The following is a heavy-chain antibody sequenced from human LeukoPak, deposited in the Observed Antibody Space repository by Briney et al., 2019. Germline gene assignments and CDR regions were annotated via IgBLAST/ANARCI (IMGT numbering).Heavy chain of an antibody. J-gene: IGHJ5*02. CDR1: GGSISSSNYY. CDR2: IYYSGTT. Sequence: SETLSLTCTVSGGSISSSNYYWGWIRQPPGKGLEWIGTIYYSGTTYYNPSLKSRVTISVDTSKNQFSLNLSSVTAADTAVYYCARDMSQYSSSWSGYYNWFDPWGQGTLVTVSS. V-gene: IGHV4-39*02. CDR3: ARDMSQYSSSWSGYYNWFDP. D-gene: IGHD6-13*01.